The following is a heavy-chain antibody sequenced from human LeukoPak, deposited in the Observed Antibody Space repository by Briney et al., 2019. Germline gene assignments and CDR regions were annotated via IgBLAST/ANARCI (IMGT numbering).Heavy chain of an antibody. CDR3: AQADTITMIVVVVGALY. V-gene: IGHV3-23*01. CDR1: GFTYSSYA. Sequence: AGGSLRLSCAASGFTYSSYAMSWVRQAPGKGLEWVSSISGSGDSTYYADSVKGRFTISRDNSKNTLYLQMNSLRAEDTAVYYCAQADTITMIVVVVGALYWGQGTLVTVSS. CDR2: ISGSGDST. J-gene: IGHJ4*02. D-gene: IGHD3-22*01.